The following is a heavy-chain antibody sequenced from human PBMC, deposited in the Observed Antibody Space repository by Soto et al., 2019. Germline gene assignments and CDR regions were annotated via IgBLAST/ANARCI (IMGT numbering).Heavy chain of an antibody. J-gene: IGHJ3*02. CDR1: GGSISSGGYY. V-gene: IGHV4-31*03. CDR2: IYYSGST. D-gene: IGHD2-15*01. Sequence: QVQLQESGPGLVKPSQTLSLTCTVSGGSISSGGYYWSWIRQHPGKGLEWIGYIYYSGSTYYNPSLKSRVTISVDTSKNQFSRKLSSVTAADTAVYYCARSYCSGGSCYAGFDAFDIWGRGTMVTVSS. CDR3: ARSYCSGGSCYAGFDAFDI.